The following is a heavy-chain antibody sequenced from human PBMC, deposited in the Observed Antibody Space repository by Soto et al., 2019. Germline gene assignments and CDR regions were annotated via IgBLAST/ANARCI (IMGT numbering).Heavy chain of an antibody. Sequence: GPSVKVSCKASGYTFTRSGISWVRQAPGQGLEWMGWISTYNGDTNYAQTFQGRVTMTTDTSTSTVHMEVRSLRSDDTAVYYCAREGVAPYYYYGMDVWGQGTPFTVSS. D-gene: IGHD5-12*01. CDR1: GYTFTRSG. CDR2: ISTYNGDT. J-gene: IGHJ6*02. V-gene: IGHV1-18*01. CDR3: AREGVAPYYYYGMDV.